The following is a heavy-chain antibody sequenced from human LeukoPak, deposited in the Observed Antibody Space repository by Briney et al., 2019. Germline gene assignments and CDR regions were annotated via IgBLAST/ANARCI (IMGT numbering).Heavy chain of an antibody. CDR3: AKDRDVDTAMVFDY. CDR2: ISGSGGST. V-gene: IGHV3-23*01. CDR1: GFTISSYA. J-gene: IGHJ4*02. Sequence: GGSLRLSCAASGFTISSYAMSWVRQAPGKGLEWVSAISGSGGSTYYADSVKGRFTIPRDNSKNTLYLQMNSLRAEDTAVYYCAKDRDVDTAMVFDYWGQGTLVTVSS. D-gene: IGHD5-18*01.